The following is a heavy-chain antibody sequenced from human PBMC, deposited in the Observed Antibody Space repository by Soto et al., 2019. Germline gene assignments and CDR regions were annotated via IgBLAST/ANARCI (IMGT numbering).Heavy chain of an antibody. J-gene: IGHJ1*01. D-gene: IGHD6-13*01. CDR3: ARERDGSSWSSAESLQY. CDR1: GYIFSNYG. Sequence: QDHQRKTRLEIKYALASVKVSCKASGYIFSNYGISWVRQAPGQGLEWMGWISTYNANTYYAQKFQGRVTMTTDTSTSTAYMELRSLRSDDTAVFYCARERDGSSWSSAESLQYWGQGTPVTVSS. CDR2: ISTYNANT. V-gene: IGHV1-18*01.